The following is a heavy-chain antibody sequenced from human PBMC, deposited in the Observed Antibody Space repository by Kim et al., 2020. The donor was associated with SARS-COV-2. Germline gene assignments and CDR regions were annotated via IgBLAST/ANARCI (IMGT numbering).Heavy chain of an antibody. J-gene: IGHJ3*02. V-gene: IGHV4-61*01. CDR3: ARDLPPDAFDI. CDR1: GGSVSSGSYY. Sequence: SETLSLTCTVSGGSVSSGSYYWSWIRQPPGKGLEWIGYIYYSGSTNYNPSLKSRVTISVDTSKNQFSLKLSSVTAADTAVYYCARDLPPDAFDIWGQGTMVTVSS. CDR2: IYYSGST.